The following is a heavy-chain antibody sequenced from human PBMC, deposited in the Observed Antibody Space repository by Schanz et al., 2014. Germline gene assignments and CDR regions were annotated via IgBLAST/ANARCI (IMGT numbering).Heavy chain of an antibody. V-gene: IGHV1-18*04. J-gene: IGHJ3*02. Sequence: QVQLVQSGAEMKKPGASVKVSCKASGYTFTSDSMHWVRQAPGQGLEWIGWISGYTGDTKYAQKFQHRVNMTTDRTTSTVYMELRSLRFDDTAVYYCARGGGPEDVFDIWGQGTILTVSS. CDR2: ISGYTGDT. D-gene: IGHD5-12*01. CDR1: GYTFTSDS. CDR3: ARGGGPEDVFDI.